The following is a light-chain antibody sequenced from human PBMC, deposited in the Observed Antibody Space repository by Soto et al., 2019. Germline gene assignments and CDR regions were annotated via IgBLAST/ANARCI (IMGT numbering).Light chain of an antibody. J-gene: IGKJ4*01. V-gene: IGKV1-5*01. Sequence: DIQMTQSPSTLSASVGDRVTITCRASDTVGDWLAWDQQKPGKAPKVLIYDAISLESGVPSRCRGSGSGTEFTLTISSLQPDDFASYCGQQYSAYSFSLGGGTKVEIK. CDR2: DAI. CDR3: QQYSAYSFS. CDR1: DTVGDW.